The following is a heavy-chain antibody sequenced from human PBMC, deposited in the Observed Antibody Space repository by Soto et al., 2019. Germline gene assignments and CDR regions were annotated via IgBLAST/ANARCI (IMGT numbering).Heavy chain of an antibody. CDR3: AVPTGIEVTGPDY. CDR2: IGGSGADT. V-gene: IGHV3-23*01. D-gene: IGHD3-22*01. CDR1: GFIFGNYA. J-gene: IGHJ4*02. Sequence: GGSLRLSCAASGFIFGNYAMSWVRQAPGMGLQWVSAIGGSGADTYYLDSVKGRFTISRDNSKNTLYLQMNSLRAEDTAVYYCAVPTGIEVTGPDYWGRGTLVTVSS.